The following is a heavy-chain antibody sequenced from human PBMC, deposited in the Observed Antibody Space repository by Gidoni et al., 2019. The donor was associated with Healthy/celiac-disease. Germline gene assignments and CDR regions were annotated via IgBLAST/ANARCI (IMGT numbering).Heavy chain of an antibody. Sequence: QVQLQESGPGLVKPSQTLSLTCTVSGGSISSGGYYWSWIRQHPGKGLEWIGYIYYSGSTYYNPSLKSRVTISVDTSKNQFSLKLSSVTAADTAVYYCARAWGIVVVPAAFPGWFDPWGQGTLVTVSS. CDR3: ARAWGIVVVPAAFPGWFDP. D-gene: IGHD2-2*01. J-gene: IGHJ5*02. CDR2: IYYSGST. CDR1: GGSISSGGYY. V-gene: IGHV4-31*03.